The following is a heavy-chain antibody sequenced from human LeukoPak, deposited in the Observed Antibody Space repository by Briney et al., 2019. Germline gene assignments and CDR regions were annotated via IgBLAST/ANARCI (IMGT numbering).Heavy chain of an antibody. J-gene: IGHJ6*02. D-gene: IGHD6-19*01. V-gene: IGHV5-51*01. CDR2: IYPGDSDT. Sequence: GESLKISCKGSGYNFANNWIGWVRQMPGKGLEWMGAIYPGDSDTRYSPSFQGRVTISADESISTAYLQWSSLKASDTAIYYCAIQGILVDGTYYYGMDVWGQGTTVTVSS. CDR1: GYNFANNW. CDR3: AIQGILVDGTYYYGMDV.